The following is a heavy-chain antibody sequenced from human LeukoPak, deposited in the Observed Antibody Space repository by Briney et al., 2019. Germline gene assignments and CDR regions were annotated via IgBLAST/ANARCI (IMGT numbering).Heavy chain of an antibody. D-gene: IGHD3-3*01. V-gene: IGHV3-30-3*01. CDR3: AKDFWSGYSNYYYYYMDV. J-gene: IGHJ6*03. CDR2: ISYDGSNK. CDR1: GFTFSSYA. Sequence: GGSLRLSFAASGFTFSSYAMSWVRQAPGKGLEWVAVISYDGSNKYYADSVKGRFTISRDNSKNTLYLQMNSLRAEDTAVYYCAKDFWSGYSNYYYYYMDVWGKGTTVTVSS.